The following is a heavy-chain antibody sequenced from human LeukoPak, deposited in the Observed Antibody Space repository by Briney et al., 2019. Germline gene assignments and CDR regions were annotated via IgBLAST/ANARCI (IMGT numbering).Heavy chain of an antibody. D-gene: IGHD5-18*01. CDR2: LSTDGSVT. CDR1: GFTFSRYW. J-gene: IGHJ3*02. Sequence: AGGSLRLSCAASGFTFSRYWMHWVRQAPGKRLVWVSRLSTDGSVTSYADSVKGRFTISRDNAKNTLYLQMSSLRAEDTAVYYCARDPGDTTLVTGAFDIWGQGTMVTVSS. V-gene: IGHV3-74*01. CDR3: ARDPGDTTLVTGAFDI.